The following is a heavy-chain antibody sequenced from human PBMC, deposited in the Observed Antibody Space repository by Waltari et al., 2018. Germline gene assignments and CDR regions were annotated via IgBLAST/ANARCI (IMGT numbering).Heavy chain of an antibody. CDR2: INPNSGGT. CDR1: GYTFTVYY. J-gene: IGHJ4*02. D-gene: IGHD2-15*01. V-gene: IGHV1-2*06. CDR3: ARTPLGYCSGGSCYPFDY. Sequence: QVQLVQSGAEVKKPGASVKVSCKASGYTFTVYYIHWVRQATGQGLEWMGRINPNSGGTNYAHKFQGRVTMTRDTSISTAYMELSRLRSDDTAMYYCARTPLGYCSGGSCYPFDYWGQGTLVTVSS.